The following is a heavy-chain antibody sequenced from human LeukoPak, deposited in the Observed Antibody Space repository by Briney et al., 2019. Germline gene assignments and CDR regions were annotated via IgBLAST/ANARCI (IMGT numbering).Heavy chain of an antibody. CDR3: ARGVVAATLMEYYYYGMDV. V-gene: IGHV1-69*06. CDR2: IIPIFGTA. J-gene: IGHJ6*04. D-gene: IGHD2-15*01. Sequence: SVTLSCKASGGTFSSYAISWVRQAPGQGLEWMGGIIPIFGTANYAQKFQGRVTITADKSTSTAYMELSSLRSEDTAVYYCARGVVAATLMEYYYYGMDVWGKGTTVTVSS. CDR1: GGTFSSYA.